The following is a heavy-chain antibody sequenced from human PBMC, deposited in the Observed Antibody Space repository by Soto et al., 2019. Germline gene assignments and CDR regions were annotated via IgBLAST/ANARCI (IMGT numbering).Heavy chain of an antibody. V-gene: IGHV3-7*01. J-gene: IGHJ4*02. D-gene: IGHD1-1*01. CDR1: GFTFSSYW. CDR2: IKQDGSEK. CDR3: ARDDGTHMSYYFDY. Sequence: PGGSLRLSCAASGFTFSSYWMSWVRQAPGKGLEWVANIKQDGSEKYYVDSVKGRFTISRDNAKNSLYLQMNSLRAEDTAVYYCARDDGTHMSYYFDYWGQGTLVTVSS.